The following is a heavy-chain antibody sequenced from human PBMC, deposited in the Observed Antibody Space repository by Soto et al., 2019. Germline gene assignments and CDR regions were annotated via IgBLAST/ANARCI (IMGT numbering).Heavy chain of an antibody. V-gene: IGHV1-2*04. CDR3: ATLLTRPAFDY. Sequence: ASVKVSCKASGYTFTGCYMHWVRQAPGQGLEWMGWINPNSGGTNYAQKFQGWVTMTRDTSTSTAYMELSRLRSEDTAVYYCATLLTRPAFDYWGQGTLVTVSS. CDR1: GYTFTGCY. J-gene: IGHJ4*02. CDR2: INPNSGGT.